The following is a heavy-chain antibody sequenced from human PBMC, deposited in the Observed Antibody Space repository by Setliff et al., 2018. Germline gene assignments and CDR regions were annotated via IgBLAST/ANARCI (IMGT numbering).Heavy chain of an antibody. V-gene: IGHV3-33*08. CDR1: GFIFGSDY. CDR2: IWDDGVKK. CDR3: ARTCSGSGCYAGLES. J-gene: IGHJ4*02. Sequence: GGSLRLSCAASGFIFGSDYMGWVRQAPGKGLEWVAVIWDDGVKKYHADSVKGRFTISRDNSKNTLYLQMNGLRPEDTAVYYCARTCSGSGCYAGLESWGQGTPVTVSS. D-gene: IGHD2-15*01.